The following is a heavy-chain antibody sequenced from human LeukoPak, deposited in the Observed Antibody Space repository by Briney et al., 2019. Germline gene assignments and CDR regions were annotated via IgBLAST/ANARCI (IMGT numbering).Heavy chain of an antibody. J-gene: IGHJ4*03. V-gene: IGHV1-24*01. CDR2: FDPEDGET. CDR3: ACIVGATSNAEFYY. CDR1: GYTLSELS. D-gene: IGHD1-26*01. Sequence: ASVKVSCKVSGYTLSELSMHWVRQAPGKGLEWMGGFDPEDGETIYAQKFQGRVTMTEDTSTDTAYMELSSLRSEDTAVYYCACIVGATSNAEFYYWGSGTLVTVSS.